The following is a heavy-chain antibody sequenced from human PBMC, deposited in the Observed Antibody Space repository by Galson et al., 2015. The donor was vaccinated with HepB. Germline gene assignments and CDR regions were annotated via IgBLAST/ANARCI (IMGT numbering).Heavy chain of an antibody. V-gene: IGHV1-69*13. Sequence: SVKVSCKASGGTFSSYAISWVRQAPGQGLEWMGGIIPIFGTANYAQKFQGRVTITADESTSTAYMELSSLRSEDTAVYYCARSAGAVAAYYYYGMDVWGQGTTDTVSS. CDR1: GGTFSSYA. CDR2: IIPIFGTA. J-gene: IGHJ6*02. CDR3: ARSAGAVAAYYYYGMDV. D-gene: IGHD6-19*01.